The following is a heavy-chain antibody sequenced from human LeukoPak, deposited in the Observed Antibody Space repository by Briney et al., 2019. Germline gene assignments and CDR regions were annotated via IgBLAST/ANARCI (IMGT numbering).Heavy chain of an antibody. D-gene: IGHD5-18*01. CDR3: ARSVDTAIDFDY. CDR1: GYTFSTYP. V-gene: IGHV1-3*01. Sequence: GASVKVSCKASGYTFSTYPMNWVRQAPGQGLEWMGWINAGNGNTKYSQKFQGRVTITRDTSASTAYMELSSLRSEDTAVYYCARSVDTAIDFDYWGQGTLVTVSS. J-gene: IGHJ4*02. CDR2: INAGNGNT.